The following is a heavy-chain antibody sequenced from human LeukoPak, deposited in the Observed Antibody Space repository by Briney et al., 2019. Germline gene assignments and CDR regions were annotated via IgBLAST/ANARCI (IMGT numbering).Heavy chain of an antibody. CDR1: GFTFSSYA. J-gene: IGHJ4*02. D-gene: IGHD3-10*01. CDR3: AEVLQAQSNGLLNILWWLH. V-gene: IGHV3-23*01. Sequence: PGGSLRLSCAASGFTFSSYAMSWVRQAPGKGLEWVSAISGSGGSTYYADSVKGRFTISRDNSKNTLYLQMNSLRAEDTAVYYCAEVLQAQSNGLLNILWWLHWGQGTLVTVSS. CDR2: ISGSGGST.